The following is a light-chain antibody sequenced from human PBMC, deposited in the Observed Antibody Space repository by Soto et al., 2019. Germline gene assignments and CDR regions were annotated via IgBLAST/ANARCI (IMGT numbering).Light chain of an antibody. J-gene: IGKJ1*01. Sequence: IQLTQSPTTLPASVGDRVTLTCRASESISNWLSWYQQRPGTAPKLLIYHASILDTAVPSRCSGNGYWTDFTLTISSLQSGDFATYYCQQYSPYTFGQGSRVEIK. CDR3: QQYSPYT. V-gene: IGKV1-5*01. CDR2: HAS. CDR1: ESISNW.